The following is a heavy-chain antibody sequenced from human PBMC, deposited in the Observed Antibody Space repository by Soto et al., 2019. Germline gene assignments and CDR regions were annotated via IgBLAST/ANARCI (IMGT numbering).Heavy chain of an antibody. V-gene: IGHV1-8*01. Sequence: QVQLVQSGAEVKKPGASVKVSCKASGYTFTSYDINWVRQATGQGLEWMGWMNPNSGNTDYEQKFQGRVTMTRNTSISTAYMELSSLRSEDTAVYYFARERSAAGAGWFDPWGQGTLVTVSS. CDR1: GYTFTSYD. J-gene: IGHJ5*02. CDR2: MNPNSGNT. CDR3: ARERSAAGAGWFDP. D-gene: IGHD6-13*01.